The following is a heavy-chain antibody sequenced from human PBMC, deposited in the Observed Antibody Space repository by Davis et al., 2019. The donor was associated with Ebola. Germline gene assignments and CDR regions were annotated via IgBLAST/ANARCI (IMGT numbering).Heavy chain of an antibody. J-gene: IGHJ4*02. CDR2: INPNSGGT. V-gene: IGHV1-2*02. CDR3: ARVSDTVTTFDY. CDR1: GYTFTGYY. D-gene: IGHD4-17*01. Sequence: AASVKVSCNASGYTFTGYYMHWVRQAPGQGLEWMGWINPNSGGTNYAQKFQCRVTMTRDTSISTAYMELSRLTSDDTAVYYCARVSDTVTTFDYWGQGTLVTVSS.